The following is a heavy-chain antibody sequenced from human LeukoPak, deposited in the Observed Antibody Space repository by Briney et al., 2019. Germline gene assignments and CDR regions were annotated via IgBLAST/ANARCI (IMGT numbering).Heavy chain of an antibody. CDR2: ITGSAGAT. J-gene: IGHJ6*04. V-gene: IGHV3-23*01. CDR1: GLTFSSFA. D-gene: IGHD5-24*01. Sequence: QPGGSLLLSCAVSGLTFSSFAMSWVRQAPGKGLEWVSAITGSAGATWYADAVKGRFTISRDNSKNTMYLQMNSLGAEDTALYYCAKMKGATEYYYYAMDVWGKGTMVSVSS. CDR3: AKMKGATEYYYYAMDV.